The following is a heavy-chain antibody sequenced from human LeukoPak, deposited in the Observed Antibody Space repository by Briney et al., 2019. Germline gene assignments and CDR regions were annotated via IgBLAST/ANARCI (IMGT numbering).Heavy chain of an antibody. CDR2: INPNSGGT. D-gene: IGHD2-15*01. Sequence: GASVKVSCKASRYTFTGYYMHWVRQAPGQGLEWMGWINPNSGGTNYAQKFQGRVTMTRDTSISTAYMELSRLRSDDTAVYYCARVRTTVLYCSGGSCPFDYWGQGTLVTVSS. V-gene: IGHV1-2*02. CDR1: RYTFTGYY. CDR3: ARVRTTVLYCSGGSCPFDY. J-gene: IGHJ4*02.